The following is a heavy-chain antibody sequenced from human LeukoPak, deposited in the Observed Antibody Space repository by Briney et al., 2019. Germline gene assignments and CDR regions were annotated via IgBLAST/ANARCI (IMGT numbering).Heavy chain of an antibody. Sequence: PGGSLRLSCAASGFTLSNYPMGWVRQAPGKGLEWVANIRQDGSEKYYVDSVKGRFTISRDNAKNSLYLQMNSLGAEDTAVYYCARDCSSTSCIDYWGQGTLVTVSS. D-gene: IGHD2-2*01. CDR1: GFTLSNYP. V-gene: IGHV3-7*01. CDR3: ARDCSSTSCIDY. CDR2: IRQDGSEK. J-gene: IGHJ4*02.